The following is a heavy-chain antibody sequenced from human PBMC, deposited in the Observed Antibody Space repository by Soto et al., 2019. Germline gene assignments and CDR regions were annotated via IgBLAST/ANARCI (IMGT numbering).Heavy chain of an antibody. CDR2: ISSSSSTI. CDR3: ARGVGIDAFDI. J-gene: IGHJ3*02. V-gene: IGHV3-48*04. D-gene: IGHD1-26*01. Sequence: GGSLRLSCAASGFTFSSYSMNWVRQAPGKGLEWVSYISSSSSTIYYADSVKGRFTISRDNAKNSLYLQMNSLRAEDTAVYYCARGVGIDAFDIWGQGTMVTVSS. CDR1: GFTFSSYS.